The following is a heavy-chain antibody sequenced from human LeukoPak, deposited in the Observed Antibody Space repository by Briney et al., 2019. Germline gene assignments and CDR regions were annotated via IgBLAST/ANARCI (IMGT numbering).Heavy chain of an antibody. D-gene: IGHD6-13*01. CDR1: GGSITSHY. CDR2: FYSSGST. Sequence: PSETLSLTCTVSGGSITSHYWTWIRQPAGKGLEWIGRFYSSGSTNYKPSLKSRVTISVDTSKKQFSLKLSSVTAADTALYYCARTYSSSSNFDYWGQGTLVTVSS. J-gene: IGHJ4*02. CDR3: ARTYSSSSNFDY. V-gene: IGHV4-4*07.